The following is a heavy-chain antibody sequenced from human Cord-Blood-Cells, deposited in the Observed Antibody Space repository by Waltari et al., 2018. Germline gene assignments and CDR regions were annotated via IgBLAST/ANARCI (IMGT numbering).Heavy chain of an antibody. V-gene: IGHV4-34*01. Sequence: GYYWSWIRQPPGKGLEWIGEINHSGSTNYNPSLKSRVTISVDTSKNQFSLKLSSVTAADTAVYYCARGLSGSYYYWGQGTLVTVSS. CDR2: INHSGST. J-gene: IGHJ4*02. CDR1: GYY. D-gene: IGHD1-26*01. CDR3: ARGLSGSYYY.